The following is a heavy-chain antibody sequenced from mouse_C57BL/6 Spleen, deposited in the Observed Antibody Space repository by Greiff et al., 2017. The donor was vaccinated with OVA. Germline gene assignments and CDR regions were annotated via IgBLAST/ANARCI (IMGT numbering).Heavy chain of an antibody. CDR3: ARRDYDYDGDFDY. CDR2: IYPGDGDT. V-gene: IGHV1-82*01. CDR1: GYAFSSSW. D-gene: IGHD2-4*01. J-gene: IGHJ2*01. Sequence: QVQLQQSGPELVKPGASVKISCKASGYAFSSSWMNWVKQRPGKGLEWIGRIYPGDGDTTYNGKFKGKATLTADKSSSTAYTQLSSLTCEDSAVYFCARRDYDYDGDFDYWGQGTTLTVSS.